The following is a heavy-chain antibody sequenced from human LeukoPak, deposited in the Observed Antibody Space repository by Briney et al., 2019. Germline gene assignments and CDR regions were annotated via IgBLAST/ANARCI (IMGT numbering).Heavy chain of an antibody. CDR1: GGAISSYY. CDR3: ARETVLRSSSWYWFDP. D-gene: IGHD6-13*01. J-gene: IGHJ5*02. Sequence: PSETLSLTCTVSGGAISSYYWSWIWQPPGKGLEWIGYIYYSGSTNYNPSLKSRVTISVDTSKNQFSLKLSSVTAAATAVYYCARETVLRSSSWYWFDPWGQGTLVTVSS. V-gene: IGHV4-59*01. CDR2: IYYSGST.